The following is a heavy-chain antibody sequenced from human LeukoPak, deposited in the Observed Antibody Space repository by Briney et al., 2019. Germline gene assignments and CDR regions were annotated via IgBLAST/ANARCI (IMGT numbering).Heavy chain of an antibody. V-gene: IGHV1-69*13. J-gene: IGHJ4*02. CDR3: ARDLAPLAAAGSPYFDY. CDR2: IIPIFGIA. D-gene: IGHD6-13*01. CDR1: GGTFSGYA. Sequence: SVKVSCKASGGTFSGYAISWVRQAPGQGLEWRGSIIPIFGIANYAQKFQGRVTITADESTSTAYMDLSSLRAEDTAVYYCARDLAPLAAAGSPYFDYWGQGTLVTVSS.